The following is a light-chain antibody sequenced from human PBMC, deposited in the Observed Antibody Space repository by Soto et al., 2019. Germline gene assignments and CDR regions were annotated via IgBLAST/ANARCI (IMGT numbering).Light chain of an antibody. Sequence: QSVLTQPASGSGSPGQSITISCTGTSSDVGSYNLVSWYQQHPGKAPKLMIYAGSKRPSGVSNRFSGSKSGNTASLTISGLQAEDEADYYCCSYAGSSTLIVFGGGTKVTVL. CDR1: SSDVGSYNL. V-gene: IGLV2-23*01. CDR3: CSYAGSSTLIV. J-gene: IGLJ2*01. CDR2: AGS.